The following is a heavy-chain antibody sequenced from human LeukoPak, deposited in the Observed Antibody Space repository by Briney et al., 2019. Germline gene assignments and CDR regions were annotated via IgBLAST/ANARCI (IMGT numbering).Heavy chain of an antibody. D-gene: IGHD6-19*01. CDR3: AREEAQWLGKXXXFDY. J-gene: IGHJ4*02. CDR1: GGSISSYY. V-gene: IGHV4-4*07. CDR2: IYTSGST. Sequence: PSETLSLTCTVSGGSISSYYWSWIRQPAGKGLEWIGRIYTSGSTNYNPSLKSRVTMSVDTSKNQFSLKLSSVTAADTAVYYCAREEAQWLGKXXXFDYWGQGTLVTVSS.